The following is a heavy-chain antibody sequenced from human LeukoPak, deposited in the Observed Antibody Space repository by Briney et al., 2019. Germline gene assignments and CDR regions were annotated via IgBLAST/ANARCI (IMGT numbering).Heavy chain of an antibody. Sequence: SETLSLTCTVSGGSISSHYWSWIRQPPGKGLEWIGYIYYSGSTKFNPSLKSRVTISVDTSKNQFSLKLSSVTAADTAVYYCARGAVAGSYFDYWGQGTLVTVSS. D-gene: IGHD6-19*01. V-gene: IGHV4-59*11. CDR1: GGSISSHY. J-gene: IGHJ4*02. CDR3: ARGAVAGSYFDY. CDR2: IYYSGST.